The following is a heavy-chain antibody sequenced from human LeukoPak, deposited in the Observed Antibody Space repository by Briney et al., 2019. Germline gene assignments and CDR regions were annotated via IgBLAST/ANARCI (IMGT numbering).Heavy chain of an antibody. V-gene: IGHV4-39*07. Sequence: PSETLSLTCTVSGGSISSSSYYWGWIRQPPGKGLEWIGSIYYSGSTYYNPSLKSRVTISVDTSKNQFSLKLSSVTAADTAVYYCASLDYYGSGSYYDYWGQGTLVTVSS. J-gene: IGHJ4*02. D-gene: IGHD3-10*01. CDR3: ASLDYYGSGSYYDY. CDR1: GGSISSSSYY. CDR2: IYYSGST.